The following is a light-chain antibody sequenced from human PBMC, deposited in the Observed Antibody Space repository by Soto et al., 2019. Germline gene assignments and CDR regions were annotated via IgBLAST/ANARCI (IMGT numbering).Light chain of an antibody. J-gene: IGLJ2*01. V-gene: IGLV2-14*03. CDR3: SSYTSSATVV. CDR2: EVS. CDR1: SSDVGGYKY. Sequence: QSVLTQPASVSGSPGQSLTISCTGTSSDVGGYKYVSWYQQHPGKAPKLIIHEVSNRPSGVSSRFSGSKSGNTATLPISGLQDEDEAEYYCSSYTSSATVVFGVGTTVTVL.